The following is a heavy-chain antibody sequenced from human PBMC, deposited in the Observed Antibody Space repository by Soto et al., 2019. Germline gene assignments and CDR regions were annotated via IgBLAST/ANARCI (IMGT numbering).Heavy chain of an antibody. Sequence: ASVKVSCKVSGYTLTELSMHWVRQAPGKVLEWMGGFDPEDGETIYAQKFQGRVTMTEDTSTDTAYMELSSLRSEDTAVYYCATALMVYAIYAFDIWGQGTMVTVSS. D-gene: IGHD2-8*01. J-gene: IGHJ3*02. V-gene: IGHV1-24*01. CDR3: ATALMVYAIYAFDI. CDR2: FDPEDGET. CDR1: GYTLTELS.